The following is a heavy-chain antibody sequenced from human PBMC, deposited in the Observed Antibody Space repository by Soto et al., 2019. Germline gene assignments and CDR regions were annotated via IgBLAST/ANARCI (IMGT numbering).Heavy chain of an antibody. D-gene: IGHD2-2*01. J-gene: IGHJ4*02. CDR3: ASTDLQLGYCISTSCYLSPHFDY. CDR2: ISYDGSNK. CDR1: GFTFSSYG. V-gene: IGHV3-30*03. Sequence: GGSLRLSCAASGFTFSSYGMHWVRQAPGKGLEWVAVISYDGSNKYYADSVKGRFTISRDNSKNTLYLQMNSLRAEDTAVYYCASTDLQLGYCISTSCYLSPHFDYWGQGTLVTVSS.